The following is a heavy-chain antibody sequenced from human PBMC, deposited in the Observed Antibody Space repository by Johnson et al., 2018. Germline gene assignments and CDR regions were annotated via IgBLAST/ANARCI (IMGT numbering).Heavy chain of an antibody. Sequence: VQLVESGGGLVQPGRSLRLSCAASGFTFDDYAMHWVRQAPGKGLEWVSGISWNSGSIGYADSVKGRFTISRDNAKNSLYLQMNSLRAEDTAVDYCAVSSGWYPEYFQHWGQGTLVTVSS. J-gene: IGHJ1*01. D-gene: IGHD6-19*01. CDR2: ISWNSGSI. V-gene: IGHV3-9*01. CDR1: GFTFDDYA. CDR3: AVSSGWYPEYFQH.